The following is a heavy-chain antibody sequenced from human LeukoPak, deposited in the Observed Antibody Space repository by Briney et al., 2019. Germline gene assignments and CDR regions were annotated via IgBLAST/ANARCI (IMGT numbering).Heavy chain of an antibody. CDR1: GFTVSSNY. D-gene: IGHD7-27*01. Sequence: GGSLRLSCAASGFTVSSNYMSWVRQAPGKGLEWVANIKQDGSEKYYVDSVKGRFTISRDNAKNSLYLQMNSLRAEDTAVYYCARGNWDDAFDIWGQGTMVTVSS. J-gene: IGHJ3*02. V-gene: IGHV3-7*01. CDR2: IKQDGSEK. CDR3: ARGNWDDAFDI.